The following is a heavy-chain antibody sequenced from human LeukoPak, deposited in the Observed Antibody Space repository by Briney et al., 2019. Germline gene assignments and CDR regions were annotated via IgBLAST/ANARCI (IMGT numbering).Heavy chain of an antibody. Sequence: ASVKVSCKASGYTFTSYDINWMRQATGQGLDWMGWMNPNSGNTGYAQKFQGRVTITRNTSISTAYMELSSLRSEDTAVYYCARASTVTTTGGWPPPFYYMDVWGKGTTVTVSS. V-gene: IGHV1-8*03. CDR1: GYTFTSYD. J-gene: IGHJ6*03. D-gene: IGHD4-11*01. CDR3: ARASTVTTTGGWPPPFYYMDV. CDR2: MNPNSGNT.